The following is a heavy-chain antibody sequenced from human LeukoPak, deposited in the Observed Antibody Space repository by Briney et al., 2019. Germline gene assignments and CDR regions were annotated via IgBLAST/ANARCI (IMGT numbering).Heavy chain of an antibody. CDR1: GVSISSYY. CDR2: IYYSRST. D-gene: IGHD4/OR15-4a*01. J-gene: IGHJ4*02. Sequence: SETLSLTCTVSGVSISSYYWSWIRQPPGKGLEWIGYIYYSRSTNYNPSLKSRVTISADTFRNQFSLRVSSVTAADTAVYYCARKGATYLFDHWGQGTLVTVSS. V-gene: IGHV4-59*08. CDR3: ARKGATYLFDH.